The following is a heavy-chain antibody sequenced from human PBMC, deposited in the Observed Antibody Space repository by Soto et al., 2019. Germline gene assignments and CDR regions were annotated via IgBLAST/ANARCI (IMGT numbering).Heavy chain of an antibody. CDR1: GGSISSGGYY. CDR3: ARAKSGGYCSGGSCYSGVVGFDP. D-gene: IGHD2-15*01. J-gene: IGHJ5*02. CDR2: IYYSGST. Sequence: QVQLQESGPGLVKPSQTLSLTCTVSGGSISSGGYYWSWIRQHPGKGLEWIGYIYYSGSTYYNPSLKSRVTISVDTSKNQFSLKLSSVTAADTAVYYCARAKSGGYCSGGSCYSGVVGFDPWGQGTLVTVSS. V-gene: IGHV4-31*03.